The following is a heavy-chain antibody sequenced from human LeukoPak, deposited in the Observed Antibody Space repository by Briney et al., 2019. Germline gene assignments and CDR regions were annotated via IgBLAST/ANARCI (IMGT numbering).Heavy chain of an antibody. Sequence: PSETLSLTCTVSGGSISSYYWSWIRQPPGPGLEWIGYIYYSVSTNYNPSLKSRVTISVDTSKNQFSLKLSSVTAADTAVYYRARGEAASPPRLYYYYYYYMDVWGKGTTVTVSS. D-gene: IGHD6-25*01. J-gene: IGHJ6*03. V-gene: IGHV4-59*01. CDR1: GGSISSYY. CDR2: IYYSVST. CDR3: ARGEAASPPRLYYYYYYYMDV.